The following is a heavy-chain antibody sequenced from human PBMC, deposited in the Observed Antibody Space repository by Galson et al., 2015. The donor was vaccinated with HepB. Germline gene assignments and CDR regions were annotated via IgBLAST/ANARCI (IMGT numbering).Heavy chain of an antibody. Sequence: SLRLSCAASGFTFSSYWMHWVRQAPGKGLVWVSRINSDGSSTSYADSVKGRFTISRDNAKNTLYLQMNSLRAEDTAVYYCARMRAIVTLGSYYYYGMDVWGQGTTVTVSS. J-gene: IGHJ6*02. CDR2: INSDGSST. CDR1: GFTFSSYW. CDR3: ARMRAIVTLGSYYYYGMDV. D-gene: IGHD1-26*01. V-gene: IGHV3-74*01.